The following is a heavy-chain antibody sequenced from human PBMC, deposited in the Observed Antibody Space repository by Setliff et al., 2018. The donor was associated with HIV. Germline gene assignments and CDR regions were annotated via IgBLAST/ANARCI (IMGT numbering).Heavy chain of an antibody. CDR1: GGSFTSRSYY. Sequence: PSETLSLTCTVSGGSFTSRSYYWGWIRQHPGKGLEWIGSIFYSGITYYNPSLKSRVTISVDTSKNQFSLNLTSVTAADTAVYYCARSKTFYDFWGGYYTHGAFKIWGLGTMVTVS. V-gene: IGHV4-39*01. J-gene: IGHJ3*02. CDR3: ARSKTFYDFWGGYYTHGAFKI. CDR2: IFYSGIT. D-gene: IGHD3-3*01.